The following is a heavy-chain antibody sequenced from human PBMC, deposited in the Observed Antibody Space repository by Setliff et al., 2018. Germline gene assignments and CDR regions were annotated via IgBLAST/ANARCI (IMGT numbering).Heavy chain of an antibody. Sequence: SETLSLTCAVYGGSFSDYWWSWIRQLPGKGLEWIAEIHHSGSTNFHPSLKSRVAISVDPSKNQFSLKLSSVTAADTAVYYCARGVYCSSTSCSPGLNWFDPWGQGTLVTVSS. J-gene: IGHJ5*02. CDR2: IHHSGST. CDR1: GGSFSDYW. D-gene: IGHD2-2*01. CDR3: ARGVYCSSTSCSPGLNWFDP. V-gene: IGHV4-34*01.